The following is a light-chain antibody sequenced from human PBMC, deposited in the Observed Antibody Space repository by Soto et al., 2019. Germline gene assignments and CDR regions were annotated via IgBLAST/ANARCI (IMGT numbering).Light chain of an antibody. V-gene: IGKV3-11*01. J-gene: IGKJ5*01. Sequence: ILLTQSPGTLSLSPGERATLSCRASQSVSSHLAWFQQRPGQAPRLLIYDASNRATGIPARFSGRWSGTDFTLTISSLEPEDSAVYYCQQRSSAITFGQGTRLEIK. CDR3: QQRSSAIT. CDR2: DAS. CDR1: QSVSSH.